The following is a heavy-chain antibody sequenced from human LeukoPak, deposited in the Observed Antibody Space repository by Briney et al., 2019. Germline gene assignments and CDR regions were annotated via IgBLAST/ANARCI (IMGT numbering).Heavy chain of an antibody. V-gene: IGHV4-4*07. Sequence: SETLSLTCTVSGGSISSYYWSWIRQPAGKGLESIGHISTSGSTNYNPSLKSRVTMSVDTSKNQFSLKLSSVIAADTAVYYCARANYYDSSGYSRGAFDIWGQGTLVTVSS. CDR3: ARANYYDSSGYSRGAFDI. J-gene: IGHJ4*02. CDR2: ISTSGST. CDR1: GGSISSYY. D-gene: IGHD3-22*01.